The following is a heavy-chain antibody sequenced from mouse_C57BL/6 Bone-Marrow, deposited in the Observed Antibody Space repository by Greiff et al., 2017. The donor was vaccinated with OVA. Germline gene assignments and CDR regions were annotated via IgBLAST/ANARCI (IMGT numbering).Heavy chain of an antibody. Sequence: EVQLQESGPELVKPGASVKISCKASGYSFTGYYMNWVKQSPEQSLEWIGEINPSTGGTTYNQKFKAKATLTVDKSSSTAYMQLKSLTSEDSAVDDGARGGYFDYWGQGTTLTVSA. V-gene: IGHV1-42*01. J-gene: IGHJ2*01. CDR1: GYSFTGYY. CDR2: INPSTGGT. CDR3: ARGGYFDY.